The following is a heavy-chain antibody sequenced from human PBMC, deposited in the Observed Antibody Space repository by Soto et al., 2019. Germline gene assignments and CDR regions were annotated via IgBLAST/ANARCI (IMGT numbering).Heavy chain of an antibody. CDR1: GFSLSTGGVG. CDR3: AQRLPGSCTGWGKGIFEY. V-gene: IGHV2-5*02. Sequence: SGPTLVNPTHTLTLTCTFSGFSLSTGGVGVGWVRQPPGKALEWLAFIYWDDDKRYNPSLKTRLTITKGTSKNLVVLIMTDMDRVYTATYFCAQRLPGSCTGWGKGIFEYWGRGNLITVCS. CDR2: IYWDDDK. D-gene: IGHD2-8*02. J-gene: IGHJ4*02.